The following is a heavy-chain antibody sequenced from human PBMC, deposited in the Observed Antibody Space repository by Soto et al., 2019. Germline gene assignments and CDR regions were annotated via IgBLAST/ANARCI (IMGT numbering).Heavy chain of an antibody. CDR2: ISGSGGDT. J-gene: IGHJ1*01. CDR3: VRAGGSDTSTRYFQH. V-gene: IGHV3-23*01. CDR1: GFTFTSYA. Sequence: PGGSLRLSCAASGFTFTSYAMSWVRQASGKGPEWVSAISGSGGDTAYADSVRGRLTITRDNSKNTLHLQVNSLRAEDTAIYYCVRAGGSDTSTRYFQHWGQRTLVTVSS. D-gene: IGHD2-15*01.